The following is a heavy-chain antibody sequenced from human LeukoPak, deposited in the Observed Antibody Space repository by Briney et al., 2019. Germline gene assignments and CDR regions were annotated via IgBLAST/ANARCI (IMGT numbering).Heavy chain of an antibody. CDR3: ARGSIVVVPGAKGGYYYYYYMDV. D-gene: IGHD2-2*01. CDR2: IIPIFCTA. Sequence: SVKVSCKASGCTFSIYAISWVRQAPGQGLEWMGGIIPIFCTANYAQKFQGRVTITADESTSTAYIELSSLRSEDTDVYYCARGSIVVVPGAKGGYYYYYYMDVWGKGTTVTVSS. V-gene: IGHV1-69*01. J-gene: IGHJ6*03. CDR1: GCTFSIYA.